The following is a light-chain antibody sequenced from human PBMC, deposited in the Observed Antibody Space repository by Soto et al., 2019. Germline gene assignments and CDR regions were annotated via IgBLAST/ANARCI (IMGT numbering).Light chain of an antibody. Sequence: QSVLTQPASVSGSPGQSITISCTGTSRDVGNYNYVSWYQQHPGKAPKLMIYGVSNRPSGASNRFSGSKSGNTASLTISGLQAEDEADYYCSSYTTSSTLVFGTGTKVTVL. V-gene: IGLV2-14*01. CDR3: SSYTTSSTLV. J-gene: IGLJ1*01. CDR2: GVS. CDR1: SRDVGNYNY.